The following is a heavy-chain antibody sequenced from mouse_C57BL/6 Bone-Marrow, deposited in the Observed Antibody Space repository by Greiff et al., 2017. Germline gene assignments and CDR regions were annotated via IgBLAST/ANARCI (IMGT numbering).Heavy chain of an antibody. D-gene: IGHD1-1*01. CDR2: IYPRSGNT. CDR3: AREGYGSSYYFDY. J-gene: IGHJ2*01. V-gene: IGHV1-81*01. CDR1: GYTFTSYG. Sequence: VQLQQSGAELARPGASVKLSCKASGYTFTSYGISWVKQRTGQGLEWIGEIYPRSGNTYYNEKFKGKATLPADKSSSTAYMELRSLTSEDSAVSFCAREGYGSSYYFDYWGQGTTLTVSS.